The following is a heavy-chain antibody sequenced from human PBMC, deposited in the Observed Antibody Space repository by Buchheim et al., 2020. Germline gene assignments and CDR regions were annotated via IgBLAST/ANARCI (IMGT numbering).Heavy chain of an antibody. D-gene: IGHD1-7*01. V-gene: IGHV3-23*01. J-gene: IGHJ4*02. CDR3: AKSITGSTWAYDY. CDR2: IGGSGTTT. Sequence: EVQLLESGGGWEQPGGSLRLSCAASNFIFRNYAMSWVRQAPGKGLEWVSSIGGSGTTTWYADSVKGRFTISRDNSKNTAYLQVNSLRAEDTAVYYCAKSITGSTWAYDYWGQG. CDR1: NFIFRNYA.